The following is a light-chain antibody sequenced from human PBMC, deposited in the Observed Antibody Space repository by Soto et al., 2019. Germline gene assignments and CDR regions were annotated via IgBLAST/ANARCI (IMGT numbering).Light chain of an antibody. V-gene: IGKV1-5*01. CDR3: QQYNSYSPRT. J-gene: IGKJ1*01. Sequence: DIQMTQSPSTLSASVGDRVPITCRASQSISNWLAWYQQNPGKAPKLLIYDASSLEGGVPSRFSGSGSGTEFTLTISSLQPDDFATYYCQQYNSYSPRTFGQGTKVEIK. CDR2: DAS. CDR1: QSISNW.